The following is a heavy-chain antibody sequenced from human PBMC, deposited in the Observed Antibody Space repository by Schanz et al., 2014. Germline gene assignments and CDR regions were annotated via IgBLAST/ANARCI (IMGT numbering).Heavy chain of an antibody. CDR3: ARDAVALVPEYFMDV. CDR1: GFTFSTYA. J-gene: IGHJ6*03. D-gene: IGHD2-15*01. Sequence: MQLLESGGGLAQPGGSLRLSCSASGFTFSTYAMSWVRQAPGKGPEWVALVWSDGNTKYYVDSVKGRFTISRDNSMNTRHLQMDGLRVEDTAVYYCARDAVALVPEYFMDVWGKGTPVTVSS. CDR2: VWSDGNTK. V-gene: IGHV3-33*08.